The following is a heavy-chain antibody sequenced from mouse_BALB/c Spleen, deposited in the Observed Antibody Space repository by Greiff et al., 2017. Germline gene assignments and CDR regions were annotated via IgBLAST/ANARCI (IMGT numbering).Heavy chain of an antibody. CDR2: INPSNGRT. CDR3: ARLGYYGSRALFDY. Sequence: QVQLQQPGAELVKPGASVKLSCKASGYTFTSYWMHWVKQRPGQGLEWIGEINPSNGRTNYNEKFKSKATLTVDKSSSTAYMQLSSLTSEDSAVYYCARLGYYGSRALFDYWGQGTTLTVSS. J-gene: IGHJ2*01. CDR1: GYTFTSYW. D-gene: IGHD1-1*01. V-gene: IGHV1S81*02.